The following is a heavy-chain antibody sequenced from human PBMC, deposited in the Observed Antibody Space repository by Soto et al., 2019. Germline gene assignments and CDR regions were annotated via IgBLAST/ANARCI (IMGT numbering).Heavy chain of an antibody. CDR3: VRVGRLGGY. Sequence: GSLGLSCTASGFTVCSYLMSWVRQAPGKGLGWVANIKEDGSGKYYVDSVKGRFSISRDNARNSLYLQMNSLRVEDTAVYYCVRVGRLGGYWGQGALVTVSS. D-gene: IGHD3-16*01. CDR1: GFTVCSYL. CDR2: IKEDGSGK. V-gene: IGHV3-7*03. J-gene: IGHJ4*02.